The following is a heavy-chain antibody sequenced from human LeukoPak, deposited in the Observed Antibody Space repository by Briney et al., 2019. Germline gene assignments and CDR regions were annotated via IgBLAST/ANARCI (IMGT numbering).Heavy chain of an antibody. J-gene: IGHJ5*02. D-gene: IGHD6-19*01. V-gene: IGHV4-59*01. CDR2: IYYIGST. CDR3: ASLIYSSGWNWFDP. CDR1: GGSISSYY. Sequence: SETPSLTCTVSGGSISSYYWSWIRQSPGKGLEWIGYIYYIGSTNYNPSLKSRVTISVDKSKNQFSLKLSSVTAADTAVYYCASLIYSSGWNWFDPWGQGTLVTVSS.